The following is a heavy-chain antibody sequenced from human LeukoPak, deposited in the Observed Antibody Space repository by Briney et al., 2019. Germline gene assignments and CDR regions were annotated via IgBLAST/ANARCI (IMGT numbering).Heavy chain of an antibody. D-gene: IGHD2-15*01. Sequence: GGSLRLAWPASGFSVSSYAINCVRQAPGKGLEWDSAISGSGRTTYYADSVKGRFTISRDNSKSTLFLQMNSLTAEDKAIYSCARPRLEYCSGGSCFDDFDIWGQGRMATVSS. CDR3: ARPRLEYCSGGSCFDDFDI. V-gene: IGHV3-23*01. CDR2: ISGSGRTT. J-gene: IGHJ3*02. CDR1: GFSVSSYA.